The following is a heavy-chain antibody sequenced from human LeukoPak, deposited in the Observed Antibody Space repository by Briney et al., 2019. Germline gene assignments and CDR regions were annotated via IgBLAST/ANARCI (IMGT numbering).Heavy chain of an antibody. CDR2: MNGDGTSI. J-gene: IGHJ3*02. V-gene: IGHV3-74*01. CDR3: ARSATDAFDI. Sequence: GGSLRLSCAASGFTFRSFWMHWVRQDPGKGLVWVSHMNGDGTSISYADSVKGRFTISRDNAKNTLCLQMNRLKAEDTAVYYCARSATDAFDIWGQGTMVTVSS. CDR1: GFTFRSFW. D-gene: IGHD3-3*01.